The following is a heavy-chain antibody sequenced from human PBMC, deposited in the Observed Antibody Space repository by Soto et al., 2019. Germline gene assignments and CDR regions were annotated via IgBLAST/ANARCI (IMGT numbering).Heavy chain of an antibody. CDR1: GFTFSSYA. V-gene: IGHV3-23*01. Sequence: EVQLLESGGGLVQPGGSLRLSCAASGFTFSSYAMSWVRQAPGKGLEWVSAISGSGGSTYYADSGKGRFTISRDNSKNTLYLQMNSLRAEDTAVYYCAKDRGYYDSSGYYYFDYWGQGTLVTVSS. J-gene: IGHJ4*02. D-gene: IGHD3-22*01. CDR2: ISGSGGST. CDR3: AKDRGYYDSSGYYYFDY.